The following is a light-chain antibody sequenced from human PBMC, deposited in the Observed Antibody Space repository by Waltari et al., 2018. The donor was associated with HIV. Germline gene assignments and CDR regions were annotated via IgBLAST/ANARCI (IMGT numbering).Light chain of an antibody. V-gene: IGKV2-28*01. CDR1: QSLLHSNKKNY. CDR3: MQALQTIT. J-gene: IGKJ5*01. Sequence: DIVMTQSPLSLPVTPGAPASISCKSSQSLLHSNKKNYLAWYLQKPGQSPQLLIYLGSNRASGVPDRFSGSGSGTDFTLKISRVEAEDVGVYYCMQALQTITFGQGTRLEIK. CDR2: LGS.